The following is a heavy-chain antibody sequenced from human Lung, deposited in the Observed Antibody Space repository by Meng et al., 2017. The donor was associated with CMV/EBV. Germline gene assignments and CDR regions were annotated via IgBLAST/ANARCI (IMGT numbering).Heavy chain of an antibody. Sequence: GFELNTAGLGVGGVSKPPGKAKEWLAIDYWNDENRKRTSLRNRITITKDTSKNQAVLTMSNMDPVDTATYYCAHYGDYRFGWYFDLWGRGTLVTVSS. V-gene: IGHV2-5*01. J-gene: IGHJ2*01. CDR1: GFELNTAGLG. CDR2: DYWNDEN. D-gene: IGHD4-17*01. CDR3: AHYGDYRFGWYFDL.